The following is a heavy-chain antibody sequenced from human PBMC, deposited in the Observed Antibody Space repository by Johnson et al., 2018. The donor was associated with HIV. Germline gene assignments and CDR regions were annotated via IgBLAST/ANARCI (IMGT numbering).Heavy chain of an antibody. D-gene: IGHD5-24*01. CDR1: GFTFSSYW. CDR2: IKQDGSEK. Sequence: VQLVESGGGLVQSGGSLRLSCAASGFTFSSYWMSWVRQAPGKGLEWVANIKQDGSEKYYVDSVKGRFTISRDNAKNSLYLQMNSLRAEDTAVYYCAREVRRWLQFDAFDIWGQGTMVTVSS. CDR3: AREVRRWLQFDAFDI. J-gene: IGHJ3*02. V-gene: IGHV3-7*01.